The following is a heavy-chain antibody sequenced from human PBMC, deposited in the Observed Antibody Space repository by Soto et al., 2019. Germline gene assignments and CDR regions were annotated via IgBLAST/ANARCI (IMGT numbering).Heavy chain of an antibody. J-gene: IGHJ4*02. CDR2: IYHSGSS. Sequence: QVQLQESGPGLVKPSGTLSLTCAVSGGSISSSNWWSWVRQSPGKGLEWIGEIYHSGSSNYNPSLKSRVTLSGDTSKDQLSLRLSSVTAADTAVYYCAKDLRWGYYWGQGTLVTVSS. CDR3: AKDLRWGYY. D-gene: IGHD2-21*01. CDR1: GGSISSSNW. V-gene: IGHV4-4*02.